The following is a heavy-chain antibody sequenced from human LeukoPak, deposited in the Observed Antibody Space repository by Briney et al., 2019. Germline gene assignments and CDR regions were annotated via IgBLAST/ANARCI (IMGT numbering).Heavy chain of an antibody. J-gene: IGHJ4*02. Sequence: GTSVKVSCKTSGFTFISSAVQWVRQARGQRLEWIGWIFVGSGNTNYAQKFQERVTITRDMSTSTAYMELSSLRSEDTAVYYCATASFTYYYGSGSYYEYWGQGTLVTVSS. CDR2: IFVGSGNT. CDR3: ATASFTYYYGSGSYYEY. V-gene: IGHV1-58*01. D-gene: IGHD3-10*01. CDR1: GFTFISSA.